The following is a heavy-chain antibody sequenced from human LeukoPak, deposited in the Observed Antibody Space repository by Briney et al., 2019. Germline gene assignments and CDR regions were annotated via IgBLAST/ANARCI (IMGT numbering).Heavy chain of an antibody. J-gene: IGHJ6*02. CDR2: ISGSGGST. D-gene: IGHD3-10*01. V-gene: IGHV3-23*01. CDR1: GFTFSRYA. Sequence: GGSLRLSCAASGFTFSRYAMTWVRQAPGKGLEWVSTISGSGGSTYYADSVKGRFTISRDKSTNTLHLQMNSLRAEDTAVYYCAKGLWDYYGSGIMYYTMDVWGQGTTVTVSS. CDR3: AKGLWDYYGSGIMYYTMDV.